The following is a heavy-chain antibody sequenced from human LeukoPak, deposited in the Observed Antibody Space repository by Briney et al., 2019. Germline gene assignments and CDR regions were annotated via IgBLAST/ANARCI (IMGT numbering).Heavy chain of an antibody. V-gene: IGHV3-30-3*01. CDR2: MSNDGVNR. Sequence: GGSLKLSCAASGFTFSGSGMHWVRRAPGKGLEWVAVMSNDGVNRFYAGSVKGRFTISRDNSKNTLYLQMNSLRAEDTAVYYCAKDDFWSGYYGVPLDYWGQGTLVTVSS. CDR3: AKDDFWSGYYGVPLDY. D-gene: IGHD3-3*01. J-gene: IGHJ4*02. CDR1: GFTFSGSG.